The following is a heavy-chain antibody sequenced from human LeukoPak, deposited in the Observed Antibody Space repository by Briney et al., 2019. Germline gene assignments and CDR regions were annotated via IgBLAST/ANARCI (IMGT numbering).Heavy chain of an antibody. CDR2: IYYSGST. V-gene: IGHV4-59*01. CDR3: ARELKVGNTGYYFDY. J-gene: IGHJ4*02. CDR1: SGSISDYY. D-gene: IGHD2/OR15-2a*01. Sequence: SETLSLTCSVSSGSISDYYWSWIRQPPGKGLEWIGYIYYSGSTNYNPSLKSRVTILVDMSKNQFSLKMSSVTAADTAVYYCARELKVGNTGYYFDYSRQGTLVTVSS.